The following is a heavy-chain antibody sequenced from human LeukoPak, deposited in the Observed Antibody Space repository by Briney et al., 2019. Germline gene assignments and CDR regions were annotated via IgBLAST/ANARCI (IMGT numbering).Heavy chain of an antibody. J-gene: IGHJ6*03. CDR2: VFYSGST. CDR1: GGSISTSSYY. D-gene: IGHD2-2*01. V-gene: IGHV4-39*07. CDR3: ARELKGQLRSYYYYHMDV. Sequence: SGTLSLTRTVSGGSISTSSYYGGWLRQPPGKGLEGIGCVFYSGSTYYNPSLKSRVTISVDTSKNQFSLRLSSVTAADTAVYYCARELKGQLRSYYYYHMDVGGKGTTVTVSS.